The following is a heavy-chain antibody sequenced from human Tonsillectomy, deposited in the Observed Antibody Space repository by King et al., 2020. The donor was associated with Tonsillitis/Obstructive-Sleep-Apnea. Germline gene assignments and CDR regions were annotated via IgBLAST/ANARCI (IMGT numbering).Heavy chain of an antibody. Sequence: LQLQESGPGLVKPSETLSLTCTVSGGSISSSSYYWGWIRQPPGKGLEWIGSIYYSGSTYYNPSLKSRVTISVDTSKNQFSLKLSSLTAADTAVYYCAIKVDDFWSGGNWFDPWGQGTLVTVSS. J-gene: IGHJ5*02. D-gene: IGHD3-3*01. CDR3: AIKVDDFWSGGNWFDP. V-gene: IGHV4-39*01. CDR1: GGSISSSSYY. CDR2: IYYSGST.